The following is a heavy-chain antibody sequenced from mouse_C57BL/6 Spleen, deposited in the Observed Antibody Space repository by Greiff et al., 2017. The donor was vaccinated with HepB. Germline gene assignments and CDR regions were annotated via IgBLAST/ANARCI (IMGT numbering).Heavy chain of an antibody. CDR2: IDPSDSYT. V-gene: IGHV1-50*01. Sequence: QVQLQQPGAELVKPGASVKLSCKASGYTFTSYWMQWVKQRPGQGLEWIGEIDPSDSYTNYNQKFKGKATLTVDTSSSTAYMQLSSLTSEDSAVYYCARIRWDGNAMDYWGQGTSVTVSS. D-gene: IGHD4-1*01. CDR1: GYTFTSYW. CDR3: ARIRWDGNAMDY. J-gene: IGHJ4*01.